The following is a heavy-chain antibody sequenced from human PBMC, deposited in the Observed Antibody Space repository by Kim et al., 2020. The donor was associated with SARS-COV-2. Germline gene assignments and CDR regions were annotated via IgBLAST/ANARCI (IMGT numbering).Heavy chain of an antibody. CDR3: ARDSKVSGTYRYYYGMDV. J-gene: IGHJ6*02. D-gene: IGHD6-19*01. V-gene: IGHV3-7*01. Sequence: GGSLRLSCAASGFTFSSYWMSWVRQAPGKGLEWVANIKQDGSEKYYVDSVKGRFTISRDNAKNSLYPQMNSLRAEDTAVYYCARDSKVSGTYRYYYGMDVWGQGTTVTVSS. CDR2: IKQDGSEK. CDR1: GFTFSSYW.